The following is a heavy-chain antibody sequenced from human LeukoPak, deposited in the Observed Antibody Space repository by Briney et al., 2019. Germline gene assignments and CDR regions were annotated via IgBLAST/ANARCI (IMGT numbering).Heavy chain of an antibody. V-gene: IGHV1-3*01. CDR2: INAGNDDT. Sequence: GASVKVSCKASGYTFTSYDINWVRQATGQGLEWLGWINAGNDDTKYSQKFQARVAITRDTSASTVYMELSSLTSDDTAVYYCARERWHCRGNDCYSVYYYGLDVWGQGTTVTVSS. J-gene: IGHJ6*02. CDR1: GYTFTSYD. CDR3: ARERWHCRGNDCYSVYYYGLDV. D-gene: IGHD2-15*01.